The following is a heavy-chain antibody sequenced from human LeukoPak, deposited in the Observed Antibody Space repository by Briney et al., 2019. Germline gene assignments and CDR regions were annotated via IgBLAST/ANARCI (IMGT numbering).Heavy chain of an antibody. V-gene: IGHV1-46*01. J-gene: IGHJ5*02. CDR2: IYPRDGST. CDR3: ASVAYGSGSYFLLDWFDP. CDR1: GYTFTSNY. Sequence: GASVKVSCKASGYTFTSNYIHWVRQAPGQGLEWMGMIYPRDGSTSYAQKFQGRVTITADESTSTAYMELSSLRSEDTAVYYCASVAYGSGSYFLLDWFDPWGQGTLVTVSS. D-gene: IGHD3-10*01.